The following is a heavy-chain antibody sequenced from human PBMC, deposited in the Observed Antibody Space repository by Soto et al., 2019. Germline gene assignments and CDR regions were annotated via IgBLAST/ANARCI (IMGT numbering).Heavy chain of an antibody. CDR3: ARERPLLLWLGEVSGWFDP. J-gene: IGHJ5*02. V-gene: IGHV4-39*02. CDR2: IYYSGST. Sequence: SETLSLTCTVSGGSISSSSYYWGWIRQPPGKGLEWIGSIYYSGSTYYNPSLKSRVTISVDTSKNQFSLKLSSVTAADTTVYYCARERPLLLWLGEVSGWFDPWGQGTLVTVSS. D-gene: IGHD3-10*01. CDR1: GGSISSSSYY.